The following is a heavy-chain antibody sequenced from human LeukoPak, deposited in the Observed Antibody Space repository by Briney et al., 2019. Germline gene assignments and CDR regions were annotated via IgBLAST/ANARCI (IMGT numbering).Heavy chain of an antibody. CDR2: IYPGDSDT. D-gene: IGHD2-2*01. J-gene: IGHJ5*02. CDR1: GYTFHSYW. CDR3: ARLRYCSSTSCLNWFDP. V-gene: IGHV5-51*01. Sequence: GESLKISCKGSGYTFHSYWIAWVRQMPGKGLEWMGIIYPGDSDTRYSPSFQGQVTISADKSISTAYLQWSSLKASDTAMYYCARLRYCSSTSCLNWFDPWGQGTLVTVSS.